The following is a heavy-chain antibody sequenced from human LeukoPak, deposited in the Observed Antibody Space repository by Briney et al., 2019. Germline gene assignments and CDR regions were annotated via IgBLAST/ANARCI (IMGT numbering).Heavy chain of an antibody. CDR3: ARSTYYYDSSGYYYYFDY. CDR1: GGSISSYY. Sequence: SETLSLTCTVSGGSISSYYWSWIRQPPGKGLEWIGYIYYSGSTNYNPSLKSRVTILVNTSKNQFSLKLNSVTAADTAVYYCARSTYYYDSSGYYYYFDYWGQGTLVTVSS. D-gene: IGHD3-22*01. V-gene: IGHV4-59*08. J-gene: IGHJ4*02. CDR2: IYYSGST.